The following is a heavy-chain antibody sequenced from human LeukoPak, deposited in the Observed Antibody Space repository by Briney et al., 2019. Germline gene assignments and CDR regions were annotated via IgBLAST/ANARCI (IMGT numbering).Heavy chain of an antibody. Sequence: ASVKVSCKASGYTFTGYYMHWVRQAPGQRLEWMGWINPNSGGTNYAQKFQGWVTMTRDTSISTAYMELSRLRSDDTAVYYCARGLRPYCSSTSCTNGDYFDYWGQGTLVTVSS. J-gene: IGHJ4*02. D-gene: IGHD2-2*01. CDR2: INPNSGGT. CDR3: ARGLRPYCSSTSCTNGDYFDY. CDR1: GYTFTGYY. V-gene: IGHV1-2*04.